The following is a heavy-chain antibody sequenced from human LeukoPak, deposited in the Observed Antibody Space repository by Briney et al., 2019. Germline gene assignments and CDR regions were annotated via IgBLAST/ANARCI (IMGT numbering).Heavy chain of an antibody. CDR2: INHSGST. CDR3: ARGNRARTYYDFWSGPLSDY. V-gene: IGHV4-34*01. CDR1: GGSFSGYY. Sequence: SETLSLTCAVYGGSFSGYYWRWIRQPPGKGLEWIGEINHSGSTNYNPSLKSRVTISVDTSKNQFSLKLSSVTAADTAVYYCARGNRARTYYDFWSGPLSDYWGQGTLVTVSS. D-gene: IGHD3-3*01. J-gene: IGHJ4*02.